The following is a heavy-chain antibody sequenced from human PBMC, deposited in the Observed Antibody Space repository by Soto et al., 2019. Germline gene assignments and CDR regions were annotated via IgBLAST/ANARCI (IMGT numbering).Heavy chain of an antibody. Sequence: QVQLQESGPGLVKPSQTLSLTCTVSGGSISSGDYYWSWIRQHPGKGLEWIGYIYYSGSTYYNPSLKRRVTISVDASKAHFSLKLSSVTAADTAVYYCARWWSGSRQGFDPWGQGTLVTVSS. D-gene: IGHD3-3*01. V-gene: IGHV4-31*03. CDR1: GGSISSGDYY. CDR2: IYYSGST. CDR3: ARWWSGSRQGFDP. J-gene: IGHJ5*02.